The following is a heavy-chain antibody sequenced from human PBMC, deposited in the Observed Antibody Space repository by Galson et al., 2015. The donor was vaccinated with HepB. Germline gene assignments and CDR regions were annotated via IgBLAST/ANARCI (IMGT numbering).Heavy chain of an antibody. CDR3: ARVGRDIVLMGYYYYYMDV. CDR2: ISAYNGNT. V-gene: IGHV1-18*01. Sequence: SVKVSSKASGYTFTSYGISWVRQAPGQGLEWMGWISAYNGNTNYAQKLQGRVTMTTDTSTSTAYMELRSLRSDDTAVYYCARVGRDIVLMGYYYYYMDVWGKGTTVTVSS. CDR1: GYTFTSYG. J-gene: IGHJ6*03. D-gene: IGHD2-8*01.